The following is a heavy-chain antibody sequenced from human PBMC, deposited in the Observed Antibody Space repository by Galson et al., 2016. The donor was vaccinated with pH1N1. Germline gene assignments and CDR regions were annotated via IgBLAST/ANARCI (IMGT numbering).Heavy chain of an antibody. CDR1: GLTFNSYG. V-gene: IGHV3-30*02. Sequence: SLRLSCAASGLTFNSYGMHWVRQAPGKGPEWVAFIRYDGSNKYYADSVKGRFTISRDNSENMLYLQMNSLRTEDTAVYYCAKDRGDSYGRFFDYWGQGALVTVSS. J-gene: IGHJ4*02. D-gene: IGHD5-12*01. CDR2: IRYDGSNK. CDR3: AKDRGDSYGRFFDY.